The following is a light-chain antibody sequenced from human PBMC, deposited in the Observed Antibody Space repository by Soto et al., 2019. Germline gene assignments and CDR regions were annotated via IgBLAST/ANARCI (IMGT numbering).Light chain of an antibody. V-gene: IGKV1-5*01. Sequence: DIQMTQSPSTLSASVGDRVTITCRASQSISKWLAWYQQKPGTAPKLLIYDASSLESGVPSRFIGSGSGTEFTLTSSTLQPDDFATYYCQQYNSWSGLTFGRGTRVEIK. CDR3: QQYNSWSGLT. J-gene: IGKJ4*01. CDR2: DAS. CDR1: QSISKW.